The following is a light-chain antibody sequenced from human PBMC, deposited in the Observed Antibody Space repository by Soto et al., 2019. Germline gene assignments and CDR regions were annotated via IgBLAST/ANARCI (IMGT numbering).Light chain of an antibody. Sequence: QSALTQPASVSGSPGQSITISCTGSSSDVGGYDYVSWYQQHPGKAPKLMIYEVRNRPSGVSSRFSGSKSGDTASLTISGLQAEDEGHYYCTSYTSSRTWVFGGGTKVTVL. J-gene: IGLJ3*02. V-gene: IGLV2-14*01. CDR3: TSYTSSRTWV. CDR2: EVR. CDR1: SSDVGGYDY.